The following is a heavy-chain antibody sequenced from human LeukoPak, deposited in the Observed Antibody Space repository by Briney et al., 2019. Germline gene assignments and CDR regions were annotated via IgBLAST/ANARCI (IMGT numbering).Heavy chain of an antibody. CDR1: GGSISSSSYY. D-gene: IGHD5-24*01. Sequence: PETLSLTCTVSGGSISSSSYYWGWIRHPPGKGLEWIGSIYYSGSTYYNPSLKSRVTISVDTSKNHYSLKLSSVTAADTAVYYCAEDNFGYWGQGTLVTVSS. CDR2: IYYSGST. CDR3: AEDNFGY. V-gene: IGHV4-39*02. J-gene: IGHJ4*02.